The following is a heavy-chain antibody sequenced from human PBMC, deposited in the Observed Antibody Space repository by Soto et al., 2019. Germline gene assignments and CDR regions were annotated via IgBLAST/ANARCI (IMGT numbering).Heavy chain of an antibody. CDR3: ARQSLPWDYGSGSYYNYFDY. J-gene: IGHJ4*02. CDR2: IYYSGST. V-gene: IGHV4-39*01. CDR1: GGSISSSSYY. D-gene: IGHD3-10*01. Sequence: SETLSLTCTVSGGSISSSSYYWGWIRQPPGKGLEWIGSIYYSGSTYYNPSLKSRVTISVDTSKNQFSLKLSSVTAADTAVYYCARQSLPWDYGSGSYYNYFDYWGQGTLVTVSS.